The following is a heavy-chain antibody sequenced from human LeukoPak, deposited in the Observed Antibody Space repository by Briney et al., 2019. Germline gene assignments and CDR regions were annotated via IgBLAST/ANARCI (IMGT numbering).Heavy chain of an antibody. D-gene: IGHD1-26*01. V-gene: IGHV4-38-2*01. CDR3: ARHAGGSYAAAFDI. CDR2: IYHSGST. Sequence: SETLSLTCAVSGYSISSGYCWGWIRQPPGKGLEWIGSIYHSGSTYYNPSLKSRVTISVDTSKNQFSLKLSSVTAADTAVYYCARHAGGSYAAAFDIWGQGTMVTVSS. J-gene: IGHJ3*02. CDR1: GYSISSGYC.